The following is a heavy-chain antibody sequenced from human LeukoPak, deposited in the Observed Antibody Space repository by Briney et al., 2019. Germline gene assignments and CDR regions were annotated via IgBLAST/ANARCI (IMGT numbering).Heavy chain of an antibody. CDR2: INHSGST. D-gene: IGHD3-22*01. Sequence: SETLSLTCAFYGGSFSGYYWSWIRQPPGKGLEWIGEINHSGSTNYNPSLKSRVTISVDTSKNQFSLKLSSVTAADTAVYYCARAGYYDSSGLDYWGQGTLVTVSS. CDR1: GGSFSGYY. J-gene: IGHJ4*02. CDR3: ARAGYYDSSGLDY. V-gene: IGHV4-34*01.